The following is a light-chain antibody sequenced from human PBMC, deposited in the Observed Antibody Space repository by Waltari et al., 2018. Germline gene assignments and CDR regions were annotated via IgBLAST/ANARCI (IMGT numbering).Light chain of an antibody. CDR3: QQSYSTPLT. V-gene: IGKV1-39*01. Sequence: VTITCRASQSISSYLNWYQQKPGKAPKLLIYAASSLQSGVPSRFSGSGSGTDFTLTISSLQPEDFPTYYCQQSYSTPLTFGGGTKVEIK. CDR2: AAS. J-gene: IGKJ4*01. CDR1: QSISSY.